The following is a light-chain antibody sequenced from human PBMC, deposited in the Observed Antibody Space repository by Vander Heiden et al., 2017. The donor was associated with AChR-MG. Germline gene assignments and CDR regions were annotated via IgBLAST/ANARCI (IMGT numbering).Light chain of an antibody. V-gene: IGKV3-20*01. CDR1: QSVRSSY. CDR2: GAS. Sequence: DIVLTQSPGTLSLSPGERATLSCRASQSVRSSYLAWYQQKPGQAPRLLIYGASSRATGIPDRFSGSGSGTDFTLTISRLEPEDFVVYYCQLYGTSLWTFGQGTKVEIK. J-gene: IGKJ1*01. CDR3: QLYGTSLWT.